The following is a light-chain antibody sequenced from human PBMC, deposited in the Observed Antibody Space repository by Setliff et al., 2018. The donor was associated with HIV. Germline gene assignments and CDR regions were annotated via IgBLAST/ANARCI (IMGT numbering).Light chain of an antibody. CDR3: CSNTGSNSYV. CDR1: SSDVGRYNL. Sequence: QSVLTQPASVSGSPRQSITISCTGTSSDVGRYNLVSWYQQHPGKAPKLMIYQASKRPSWVSNRFSGSKSGNTASLTISGRQAEDEADYYCCSNTGSNSYVFGTGTKGTV. CDR2: QAS. J-gene: IGLJ1*01. V-gene: IGLV2-23*01.